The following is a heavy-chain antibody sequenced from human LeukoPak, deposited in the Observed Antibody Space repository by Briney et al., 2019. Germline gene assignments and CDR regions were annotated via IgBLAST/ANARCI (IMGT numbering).Heavy chain of an antibody. CDR1: GFTFSSYA. Sequence: QSGGSLRLSCAASGFTFSSYAMSWVRQAPGKGLEWVSATSGSGGSTYYADSVKGRFTISRDNSKNTLYLQMNSLRAEDTAVYYCAKDLRGYSGYDFDYWGQGTLVTVSS. CDR3: AKDLRGYSGYDFDY. D-gene: IGHD5-12*01. J-gene: IGHJ4*02. V-gene: IGHV3-23*01. CDR2: TSGSGGST.